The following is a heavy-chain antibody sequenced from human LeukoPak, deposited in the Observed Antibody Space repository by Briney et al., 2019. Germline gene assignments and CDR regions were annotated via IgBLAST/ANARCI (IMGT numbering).Heavy chain of an antibody. V-gene: IGHV3-23*01. CDR3: AIYGSGSYFEY. CDR2: ISGSGGST. J-gene: IGHJ4*02. CDR1: GFTFSSDA. D-gene: IGHD3-10*01. Sequence: GGSLRLSCAASGFTFSSDAMTWVRQAPGKGLEWVSAISGSGGSTYYADSVKGRFTISRDNSKNTLYLQMNSLRAEDTGVYYCAIYGSGSYFEYWGQGTLVTVSS.